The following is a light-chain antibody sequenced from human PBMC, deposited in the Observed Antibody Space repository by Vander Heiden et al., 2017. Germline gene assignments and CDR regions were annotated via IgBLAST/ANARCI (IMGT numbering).Light chain of an antibody. J-gene: IGKJ1*01. V-gene: IGKV1-39*01. CDR2: AAD. CDR3: LQTFTVWT. CDR1: QGISNY. Sequence: DIWLTQSPSSLSASVGARVPITLRPSQGISNYLSWYQRKAGKAPKLLIYAADNLERGVPSRFSGSYSETVFTLTSSEQQPEDFATYYWLQTFTVWTFGPGTRVEVK.